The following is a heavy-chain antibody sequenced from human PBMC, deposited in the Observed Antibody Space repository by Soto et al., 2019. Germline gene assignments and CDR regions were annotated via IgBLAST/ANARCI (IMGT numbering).Heavy chain of an antibody. Sequence: EVQLVESGGGLVQPGGSLRLSCAASGLTFSSFWMSWVRQAPGKGPEWVASVHQDGSNKQYVDSVKGRFTISRDNAENSLYLQMNSLRAEDTAVYYCARDYRADWGPGTLVTVSS. CDR1: GLTFSSFW. J-gene: IGHJ4*02. D-gene: IGHD1-26*01. CDR2: VHQDGSNK. CDR3: ARDYRAD. V-gene: IGHV3-7*01.